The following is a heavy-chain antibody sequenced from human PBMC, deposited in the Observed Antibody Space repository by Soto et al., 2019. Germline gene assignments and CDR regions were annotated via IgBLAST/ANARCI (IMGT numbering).Heavy chain of an antibody. J-gene: IGHJ4*02. D-gene: IGHD6-6*01. CDR1: GVTFSSYA. CDR2: ISGSDDST. Sequence: SGGFLRLSCAASGVTFSSYAMSWVRQAPGKGLEWVSVISGSDDSTYYADSVKGRFTISRDNSKNTLYLQMNSLRAEDTAVYYCAKRSSSSTFDYWGQGTLVTVSS. CDR3: AKRSSSSTFDY. V-gene: IGHV3-23*01.